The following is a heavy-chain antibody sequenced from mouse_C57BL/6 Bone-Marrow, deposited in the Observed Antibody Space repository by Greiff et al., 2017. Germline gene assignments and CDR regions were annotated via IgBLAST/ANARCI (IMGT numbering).Heavy chain of an antibody. CDR3: ARHEEDYGSSHWYFDV. CDR2: FYPGSGSI. V-gene: IGHV1-62-2*01. Sequence: QVQLKESGAELVKPGASVKLSCKASGYTFTEYTIHWVKQRSGQGLEWIGWFYPGSGSIKYNEKFKDKATLTADKSSSTVYMELSRLTSEDSAVYFCARHEEDYGSSHWYFDVWGTGTTVTVSS. J-gene: IGHJ1*03. D-gene: IGHD1-1*01. CDR1: GYTFTEYT.